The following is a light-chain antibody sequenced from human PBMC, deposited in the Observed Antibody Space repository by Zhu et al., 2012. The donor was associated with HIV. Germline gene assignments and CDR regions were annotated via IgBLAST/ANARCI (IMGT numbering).Light chain of an antibody. J-gene: IGKJ4*01. Sequence: DIQMTQSPSSLSVSIGDRVTITCRASQDINFHLAWYHQKPGKAPKLLIYGASVLQSGVPSRFSGSGSGTEFTLTISSLQPEDFATYFCQHLTLYPTFGGGSKVEIK. CDR1: QDINFH. CDR3: QHLTLYPT. V-gene: IGKV1-9*01. CDR2: GAS.